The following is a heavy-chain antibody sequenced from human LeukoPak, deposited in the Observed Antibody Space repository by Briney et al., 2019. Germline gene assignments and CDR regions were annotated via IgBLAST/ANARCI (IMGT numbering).Heavy chain of an antibody. V-gene: IGHV4-59*01. CDR2: IYYSGST. Sequence: SETLSLTCIVSGGSISSYYWSWIRQPPGKGLEWIGYIYYSGSTNYNPSLKSRVTISVDTSKNQFSLKLSSVTAADTAVYYCARVRRGSGYYYYCMDVWGKGTTVTISS. J-gene: IGHJ6*03. CDR1: GGSISSYY. CDR3: ARVRRGSGYYYYCMDV. D-gene: IGHD3-10*01.